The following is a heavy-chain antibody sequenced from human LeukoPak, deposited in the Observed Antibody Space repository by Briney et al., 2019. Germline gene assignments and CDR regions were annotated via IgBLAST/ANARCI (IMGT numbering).Heavy chain of an antibody. Sequence: SETLSLTCTVSGGSISTANYYWGWIRQPPGKGLEWIGSIYHSGTTYYNPSLKSRVTISVDTSKNQFSLKLSSVTAADTAVYYCAREGFGGSYDYWGQGTLVTVSS. J-gene: IGHJ4*02. CDR2: IYHSGTT. V-gene: IGHV4-39*07. CDR1: GGSISTANYY. CDR3: AREGFGGSYDY. D-gene: IGHD1-26*01.